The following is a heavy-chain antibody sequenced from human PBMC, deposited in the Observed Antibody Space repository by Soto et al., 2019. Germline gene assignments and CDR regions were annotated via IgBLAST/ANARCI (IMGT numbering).Heavy chain of an antibody. J-gene: IGHJ3*02. Sequence: EVQVLESGGGLVQPGGSLRLSCEGSGFTVSSHAMTWIRQAPGKGPEWVSTITADGGTYYADSVKGRFAMPRDTSESTLYLQMNSLGAEDTAAYYCAPHVSCSGGSCQYDAFAIRGQGTMVTVSS. CDR2: ITADGGT. D-gene: IGHD2-15*01. V-gene: IGHV3-23*01. CDR1: GFTVSSHA. CDR3: APHVSCSGGSCQYDAFAI.